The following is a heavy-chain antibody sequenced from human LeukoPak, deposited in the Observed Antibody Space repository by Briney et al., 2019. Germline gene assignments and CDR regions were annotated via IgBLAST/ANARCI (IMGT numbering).Heavy chain of an antibody. CDR1: GFTFSSYW. J-gene: IGHJ6*02. Sequence: GGSLRLSCAASGFTFSSYWMSWVRQAPGKGLEWVANIKQDGSEKYYVDPVKGRFTISRDNAKNSLYLQMNSLRAEDTAVYYCARYDGVRDCYYYGMDVWGQGTTVTVSS. CDR3: ARYDGVRDCYYYGMDV. CDR2: IKQDGSEK. D-gene: IGHD2-8*01. V-gene: IGHV3-7*01.